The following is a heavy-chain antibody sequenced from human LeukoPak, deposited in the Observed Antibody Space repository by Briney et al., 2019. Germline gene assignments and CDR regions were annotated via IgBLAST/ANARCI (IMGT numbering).Heavy chain of an antibody. Sequence: GGSLRLSCAASGFTFSNAWMSWVRQPPGKGLEWVGRIKSKTDGGTTDYAAPVKGRFTISRDDSKNTLYLQMNSLKTEDTAVYYCTTDYDDSNHAADYWGQGTLVTVSS. D-gene: IGHD4-11*01. V-gene: IGHV3-15*01. J-gene: IGHJ4*02. CDR3: TTDYDDSNHAADY. CDR1: GFTFSNAW. CDR2: IKSKTDGGTT.